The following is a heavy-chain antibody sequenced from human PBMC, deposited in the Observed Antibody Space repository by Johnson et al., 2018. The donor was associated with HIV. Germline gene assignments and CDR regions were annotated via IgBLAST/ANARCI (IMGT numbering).Heavy chain of an antibody. CDR1: RFTFDDYA. D-gene: IGHD6-13*01. Sequence: QLVESGGGLVQPGRSLRISCAASRFTFDDYAMHWVRQAPGKGLEWVAGISWNRGSIRYADSVKGRFTISRDNAKNSLYLQMNSLRAEDTALYYCEKEAGIGSWIPLYDAFDIWGQGTMVTVSS. V-gene: IGHV3-9*01. CDR2: ISWNRGSI. CDR3: EKEAGIGSWIPLYDAFDI. J-gene: IGHJ3*02.